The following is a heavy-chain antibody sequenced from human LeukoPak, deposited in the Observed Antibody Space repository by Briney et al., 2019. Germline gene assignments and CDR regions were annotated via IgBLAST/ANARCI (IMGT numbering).Heavy chain of an antibody. CDR1: GGSISSGSYY. CDR2: IYTSGST. J-gene: IGHJ3*02. D-gene: IGHD2-15*01. V-gene: IGHV4-61*02. CDR3: AREYCSGGSCYSAVNAFDI. Sequence: SQTLSLTCTVSGGSISSGSYYWSWIRQPAGKGLEWIGRIYTSGSTNYNPSLKSRVTISVDTSKNQFSPKLSSVTAADTAVYYCAREYCSGGSCYSAVNAFDIWGQGTMVTVSS.